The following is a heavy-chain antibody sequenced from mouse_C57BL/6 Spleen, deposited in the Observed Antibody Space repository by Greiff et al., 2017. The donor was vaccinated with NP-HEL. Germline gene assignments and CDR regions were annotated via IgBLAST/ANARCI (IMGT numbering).Heavy chain of an antibody. CDR2: IDPNSGGT. J-gene: IGHJ2*01. V-gene: IGHV1-72*01. D-gene: IGHD4-1*01. CDR1: GYTFTSYW. CDR3: ARSDWDCFDY. Sequence: QVQLKQPGAELVKPGASVKLSCKASGYTFTSYWMHWVKQRPGRGLEWIGRIDPNSGGTKYNEKFKSKATLTVDKPSSTAYMQLISLTSEDAAVYYCARSDWDCFDYGGQGTTLTVSS.